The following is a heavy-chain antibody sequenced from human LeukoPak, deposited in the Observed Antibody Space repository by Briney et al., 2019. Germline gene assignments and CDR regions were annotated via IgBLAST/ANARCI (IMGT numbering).Heavy chain of an antibody. CDR1: GFTFSSYE. Sequence: GGSLRLSCAASGFTFSSYEMNWVRQAPGKGLEWVSYISSSGSTIYYADSVKGRFTISRDNAKNSLYLQMNSLRAEDTAVYYCARYYGSGSPYYYLDYWGQGTLVTVSS. D-gene: IGHD3-10*01. CDR2: ISSSGSTI. V-gene: IGHV3-48*03. CDR3: ARYYGSGSPYYYLDY. J-gene: IGHJ4*02.